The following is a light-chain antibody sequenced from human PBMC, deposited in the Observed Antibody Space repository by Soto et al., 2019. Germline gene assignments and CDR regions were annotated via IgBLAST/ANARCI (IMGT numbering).Light chain of an antibody. J-gene: IGKJ4*01. CDR2: DAS. Sequence: DIQMTQSPSTLSASVVERATITCRASQRISSRLAWYQQKPGKAPKLLIYDASSLESGVPSRFSGSGSGTEFTLTISSLQPDDFATYYCQQYNSYPLTFGGGTKGDIK. CDR3: QQYNSYPLT. CDR1: QRISSR. V-gene: IGKV1-5*01.